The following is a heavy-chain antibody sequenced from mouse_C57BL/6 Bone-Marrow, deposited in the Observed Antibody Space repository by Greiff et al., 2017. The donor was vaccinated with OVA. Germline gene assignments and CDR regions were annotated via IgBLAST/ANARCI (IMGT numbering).Heavy chain of an antibody. V-gene: IGHV5-4*03. J-gene: IGHJ4*01. CDR1: GFTFSSYA. CDR3: ARPPYYYGSSAMDY. CDR2: ISDGGSYT. Sequence: EVNVVESGGGLVKPGGSLKLSCAASGFTFSSYAMSWVRQTPEKRLEWVATISDGGSYTYYPDNVKGRFTISRDNAKNNLYLQMSHLKSEDTAMYYCARPPYYYGSSAMDYGGQGTSVTVSS. D-gene: IGHD1-1*01.